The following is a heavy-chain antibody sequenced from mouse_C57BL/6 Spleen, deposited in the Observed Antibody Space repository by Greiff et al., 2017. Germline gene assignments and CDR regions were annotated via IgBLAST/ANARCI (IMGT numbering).Heavy chain of an antibody. CDR3: TGPLRYYFDY. J-gene: IGHJ2*01. Sequence: EVQLVESGGDLVKPGGSLKLSCAASGFTFSTYGMSWVRQTPDKRLEWVATISSGGSYTYYPDCVKGRFTISRDNAKNTLYLQMSSLKSEDAAMYYCTGPLRYYFDYWGQGTTLTVSS. V-gene: IGHV5-6*01. CDR1: GFTFSTYG. CDR2: ISSGGSYT. D-gene: IGHD1-1*01.